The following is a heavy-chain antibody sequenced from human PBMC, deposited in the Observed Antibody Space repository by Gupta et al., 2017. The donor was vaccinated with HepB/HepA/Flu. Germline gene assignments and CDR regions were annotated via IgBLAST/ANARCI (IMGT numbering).Heavy chain of an antibody. CDR1: GFTFSDYT. CDR2: ISSRSSYI. CDR3: ARHTYSGSDYRRTVWYFDL. Sequence: EVQLVESGGGLVKPGGSLRLSCAASGFTFSDYTMNWVRQAPGKGLEWVSSISSRSSYIYYEDSVKGRFTISRDNANNSLSLQMNSLRAEETAVYYGARHTYSGSDYRRTVWYFDLWGRGTLVTVSS. V-gene: IGHV3-21*01. D-gene: IGHD3-22*01. J-gene: IGHJ2*01.